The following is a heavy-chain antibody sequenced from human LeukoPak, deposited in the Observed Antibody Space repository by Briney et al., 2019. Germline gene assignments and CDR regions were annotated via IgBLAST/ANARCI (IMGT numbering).Heavy chain of an antibody. Sequence: ASVNVSCKASGYSFTGYYLHWVRQAPGQGLEWMGRINPNSGGPNFAQNFQGRVTMTRDTSITTAYMELSGLRSDDTAVYYCAREYSYGYYFDSWGQGTLVTVSS. V-gene: IGHV1-2*06. CDR2: INPNSGGP. J-gene: IGHJ4*02. CDR3: AREYSYGYYFDS. D-gene: IGHD5-18*01. CDR1: GYSFTGYY.